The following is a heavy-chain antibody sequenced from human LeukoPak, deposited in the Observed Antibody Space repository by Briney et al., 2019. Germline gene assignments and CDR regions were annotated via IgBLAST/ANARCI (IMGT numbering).Heavy chain of an antibody. Sequence: GGSLRLSCAASGFTFSSYGMHWVRQAPGKGLEWVAVISYDGSKKYYADSVKGRFTISRDNSKNTLYLQMNSLRAEDTAVYYCARPSLGNWGQGTLVTVSS. V-gene: IGHV3-30*03. CDR3: ARPSLGN. CDR1: GFTFSSYG. J-gene: IGHJ4*02. CDR2: ISYDGSKK. D-gene: IGHD6-13*01.